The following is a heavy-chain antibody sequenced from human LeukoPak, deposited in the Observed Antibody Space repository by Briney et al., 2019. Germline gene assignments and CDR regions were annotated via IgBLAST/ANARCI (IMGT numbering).Heavy chain of an antibody. CDR2: IKQNGGEK. CDR1: GLTFSNYW. Sequence: GGSLTLSCAPSGLTFSNYWTGWVRQAPGEGREWVANIKQNGGEKYYAHSVKGRFTISRDNSKNTMYLQMNRLRAKDTAVYFCVRGNAFDIWGQGTMVTVSS. J-gene: IGHJ3*02. V-gene: IGHV3-7*03. CDR3: VRGNAFDI.